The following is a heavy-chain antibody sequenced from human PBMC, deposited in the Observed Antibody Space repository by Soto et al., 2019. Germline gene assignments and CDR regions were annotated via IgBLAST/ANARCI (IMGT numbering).Heavy chain of an antibody. J-gene: IGHJ3*02. CDR2: ISGSGGST. D-gene: IGHD3-22*01. V-gene: IGHV3-23*01. CDR1: GFTFSSYA. CDR3: ANNDYYDSSGHDI. Sequence: GGSLRLSCAASGFTFSSYAMSWVRQAPGKGLEWVSAISGSGGSTYYADSVKGRFTISRDNSKNTLYLQMNSLRAEDTAVYYCANNDYYDSSGHDIWGQGTMVTVSS.